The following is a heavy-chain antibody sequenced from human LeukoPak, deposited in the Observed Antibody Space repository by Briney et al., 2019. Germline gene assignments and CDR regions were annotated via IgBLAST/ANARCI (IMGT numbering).Heavy chain of an antibody. CDR3: ASNTDYYDSSGCFDC. Sequence: GASVKVSCKASGYTFTGYYMHWVRQAPGQGLEWMGWINPNSGGTNYAQKFQGRVTMTRDTSIRTAYMELSRLRSDDTAVYYCASNTDYYDSSGCFDCWGQGTLVTVSS. CDR2: INPNSGGT. CDR1: GYTFTGYY. D-gene: IGHD3-22*01. J-gene: IGHJ4*02. V-gene: IGHV1-2*02.